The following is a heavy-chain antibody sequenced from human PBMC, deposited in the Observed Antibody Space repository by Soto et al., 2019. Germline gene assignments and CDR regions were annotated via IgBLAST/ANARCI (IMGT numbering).Heavy chain of an antibody. D-gene: IGHD3-22*01. CDR2: IYYTGST. CDR1: GGSITSSSYY. CDR3: MLGSGWKDFDY. Sequence: QLQLQESGPGLVKPSETLSLTCTVSGGSITSSSYYWGWIRQPPGKGLEWIGSIYYTGSTYYNPSLTSRVTISVDTSKTQFSLKLRSVTAADTAVYYCMLGSGWKDFDYWGQGTLVTVSS. J-gene: IGHJ4*02. V-gene: IGHV4-39*01.